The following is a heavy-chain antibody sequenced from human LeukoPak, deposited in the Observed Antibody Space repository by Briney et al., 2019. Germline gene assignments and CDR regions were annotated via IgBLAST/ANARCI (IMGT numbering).Heavy chain of an antibody. D-gene: IGHD6-13*01. J-gene: IGHJ4*02. CDR3: ARDSSSWSDYFDY. CDR2: IYYSGST. CDR1: GGSISSSSYY. V-gene: IGHV4-39*02. Sequence: PSETLSLTCTVSGGSISSSSYYWGWIRQPPGKGLEWIGSIYYSGSTYYNPSLKSRVTISVDTSKNQFSLKLSSVTAADTAVYYCARDSSSWSDYFDYWGQGTLVTVSS.